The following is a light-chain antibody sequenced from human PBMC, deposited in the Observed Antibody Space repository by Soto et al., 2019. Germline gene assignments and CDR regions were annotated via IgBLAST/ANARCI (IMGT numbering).Light chain of an antibody. V-gene: IGKV3-20*01. CDR1: QSVNSNY. CDR3: QQYDSTPPT. J-gene: IGKJ1*01. Sequence: EIVLTQSPGTLSLSPGERATLSCRASQSVNSNYLAWYQRKPGQAPRLLIYGASNRATDIPYRFSASGAGTAFTLTITRLAAEDFAVYYCQQYDSTPPTFGQGTKVEVK. CDR2: GAS.